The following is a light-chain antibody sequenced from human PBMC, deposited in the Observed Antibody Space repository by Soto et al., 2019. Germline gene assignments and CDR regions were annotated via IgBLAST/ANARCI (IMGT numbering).Light chain of an antibody. CDR3: SSYTSSTTLV. CDR2: DVT. V-gene: IGLV2-14*01. CDR1: SSDVGGYNS. J-gene: IGLJ1*01. Sequence: QSALTQPASVSGSPGQSITISCTGTSSDVGGYNSVSWYQQHPGKAPKVMIYDVTNRPSGVSNRFSGSKSGNTASLTISELQAEDESDYYCSSYTSSTTLVFGTGTKLTVL.